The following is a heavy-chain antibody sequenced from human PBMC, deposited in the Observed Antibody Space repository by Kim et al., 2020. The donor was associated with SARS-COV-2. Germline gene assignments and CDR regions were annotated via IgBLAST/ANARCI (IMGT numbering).Heavy chain of an antibody. CDR2: T. J-gene: IGHJ6*02. CDR3: ARWRYYGMDV. V-gene: IGHV4-34*01. Sequence: TNYNPSLKSRVTISVDTSKNQFSLKLSSVTAADTAVYYCARWRYYGMDVWGQGTTVTVSS.